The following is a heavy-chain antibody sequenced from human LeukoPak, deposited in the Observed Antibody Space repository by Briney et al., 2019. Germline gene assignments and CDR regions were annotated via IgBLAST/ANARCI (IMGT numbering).Heavy chain of an antibody. CDR3: AKAAKFYYGSETYYYFDY. CDR1: GNSFGDYY. V-gene: IGHV4-4*07. J-gene: IGHJ4*02. D-gene: IGHD3-10*01. CDR2: IYTSGST. Sequence: PSETLSLTCTVSGNSFGDYYWSWIRQPAGKGLEWIGRIYTSGSTTYNPSLKSRVTMSVDTSKSQFSLSLSSVTSAGTAVYYCAKAAKFYYGSETYYYFDYWGQGILVTVSS.